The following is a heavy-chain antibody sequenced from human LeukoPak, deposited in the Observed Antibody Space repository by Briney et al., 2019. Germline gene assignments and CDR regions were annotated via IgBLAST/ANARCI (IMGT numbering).Heavy chain of an antibody. CDR2: VNLDGSDK. V-gene: IGHV3-7*02. J-gene: IGHJ4*02. CDR3: ARVRATFSPHFDN. Sequence: GGSLRLSCAASGFTFSSHWMSWVRQAPGKGLEWVANVNLDGSDKYYVDSVKGRFTISRDNAKNSLYLQMSSLRAEDTAVYYCARVRATFSPHFDNWGQGTLVTVSS. CDR1: GFTFSSHW. D-gene: IGHD5-12*01.